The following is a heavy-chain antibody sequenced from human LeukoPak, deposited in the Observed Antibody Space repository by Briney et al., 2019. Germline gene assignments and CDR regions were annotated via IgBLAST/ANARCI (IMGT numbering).Heavy chain of an antibody. Sequence: GGSLRLSCAASGFTFDDYGVSWVRQAPGKGLEWVSGINWNGGDTDYADSVKGRFTISRDNAKNSLYLQMNSLRAEDTALYYCARVYDFDYYLDVWGKGTTVTVSS. CDR3: ARVYDFDYYLDV. CDR1: GFTFDDYG. J-gene: IGHJ6*03. V-gene: IGHV3-20*04. CDR2: INWNGGDT.